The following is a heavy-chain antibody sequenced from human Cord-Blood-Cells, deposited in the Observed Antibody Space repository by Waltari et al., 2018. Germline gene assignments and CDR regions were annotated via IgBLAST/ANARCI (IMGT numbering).Heavy chain of an antibody. J-gene: IGHJ4*02. V-gene: IGHV1-2*04. Sequence: QVPLVQSGAEVKKPGASVKVSCTASAYTFIGYYLQWVRQAPGQGIEWMGCSNTNRWGTDYALKLQVWVTIPRDTSISTAYMAVSRLRSDDTAVYYCARSYDIFTGYFDYWGQGTLVTVSS. CDR3: ARSYDIFTGYFDY. CDR2: SNTNRWGT. CDR1: AYTFIGYY. D-gene: IGHD3-9*01.